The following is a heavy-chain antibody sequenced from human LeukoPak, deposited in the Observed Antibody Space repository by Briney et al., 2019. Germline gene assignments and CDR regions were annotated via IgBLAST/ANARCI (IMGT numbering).Heavy chain of an antibody. V-gene: IGHV5-51*01. CDR2: IYPGNSDT. CDR3: ARRYSGGWSNYCYYMVV. D-gene: IGHD6-19*01. CDR1: GYSITSYW. Sequence: GASLKISCTGSGYSITSYWIGGVRQMAGKGVEWVGIIYPGNSDTRYSPSLQGQVTISADKSNSTAYLQWSSLTASHAAMYYCARRYSGGWSNYCYYMVVWGKGTTVTVSS. J-gene: IGHJ6*03.